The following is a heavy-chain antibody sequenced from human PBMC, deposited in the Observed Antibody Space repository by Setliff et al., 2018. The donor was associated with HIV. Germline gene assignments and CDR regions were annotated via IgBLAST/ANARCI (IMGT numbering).Heavy chain of an antibody. V-gene: IGHV1-18*01. CDR1: GYTFAGYG. CDR2: INIYTGDR. D-gene: IGHD6-19*01. Sequence: ASVKVSCKASGYTFAGYGIHWVRQAPGQGLEWVGWINIYTGDRTYADNFQYRVTMTADTSTSTVYMELRHLRSDDTAVYYCARTLYSSFSSFDYWGQGTLVTVSS. CDR3: ARTLYSSFSSFDY. J-gene: IGHJ4*02.